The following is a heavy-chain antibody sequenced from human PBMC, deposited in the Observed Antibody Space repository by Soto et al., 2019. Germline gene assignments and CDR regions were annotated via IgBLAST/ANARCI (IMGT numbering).Heavy chain of an antibody. CDR2: IYWNDDK. CDR3: AHSVAGNYYDYVWGSYRYSLFDY. Sequence: QITLKESGPPLVKPTQTLTLTCTFSGFSLSTSGVGVGWIRQPPGKALEWLALIYWNDDKRYSPSLKSRLTITKDTSKNQVVLTMTNMDPVDTATYYCAHSVAGNYYDYVWGSYRYSLFDYWGQGTLVTVSS. J-gene: IGHJ4*02. V-gene: IGHV2-5*01. D-gene: IGHD3-16*02. CDR1: GFSLSTSGVG.